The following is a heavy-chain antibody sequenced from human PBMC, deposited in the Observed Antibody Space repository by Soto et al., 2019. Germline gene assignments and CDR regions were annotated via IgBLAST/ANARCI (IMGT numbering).Heavy chain of an antibody. CDR2: INTSANSYTT. V-gene: IGHV3-72*01. Sequence: GGPRRLSCPASGFPFSDHYMAWVRQPPGKGLEWDGSINTSANSYTTEYAASVKGRITISRDDSNNSLYLQIHSLKTEDTAVYYCARVRLGATTRYFDYWGQGTLVTVSS. D-gene: IGHD1-26*01. CDR1: GFPFSDHY. J-gene: IGHJ4*02. CDR3: ARVRLGATTRYFDY.